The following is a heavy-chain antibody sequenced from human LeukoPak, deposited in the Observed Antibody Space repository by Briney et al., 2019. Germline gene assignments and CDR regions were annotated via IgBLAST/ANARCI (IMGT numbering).Heavy chain of an antibody. CDR3: ARTSIFSYYDFWSGYYPYYYYYYMDV. D-gene: IGHD3-3*01. J-gene: IGHJ6*03. V-gene: IGHV1-8*01. Sequence: ASVKVSCKASGYTFTSYDINWVRQATGQGLEWMGWMNPNSGNTGYAQKFQGRVTMTRNTSISTAYLELSSLRSVDTAVYYCARTSIFSYYDFWSGYYPYYYYYYMDVWGKGTTVTVSS. CDR2: MNPNSGNT. CDR1: GYTFTSYD.